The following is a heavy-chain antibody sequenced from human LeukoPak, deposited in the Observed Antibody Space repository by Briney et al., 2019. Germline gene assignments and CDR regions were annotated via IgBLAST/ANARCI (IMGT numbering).Heavy chain of an antibody. CDR3: ARHRITMVRGVLFYFDY. J-gene: IGHJ4*02. CDR1: GGSFSGYY. Sequence: PSETLSLTCAVYGGSFSGYYWSWIRQPPGKGLEWIGEINHSGSTNYNPSLKSRVTISVDTSKNQFSLKLSSVTAADTAVYYCARHRITMVRGVLFYFDYWGQGTLVTVSS. V-gene: IGHV4-34*01. D-gene: IGHD3-10*01. CDR2: INHSGST.